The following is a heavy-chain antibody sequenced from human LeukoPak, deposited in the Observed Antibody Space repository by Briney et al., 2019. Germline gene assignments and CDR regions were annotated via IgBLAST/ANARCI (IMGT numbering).Heavy chain of an antibody. Sequence: PSETLSLTCAVYGGSFSGYYWSWIRQPPGKGLEWIGYIYYSGSTNYNPSLKSRVTISVDTSKNQFSLKLSSVTAADTAVYYCASGGYSYGYRGGFDYWGQGTLVTVSS. CDR2: IYYSGST. CDR1: GGSFSGYY. V-gene: IGHV4-59*08. J-gene: IGHJ4*02. CDR3: ASGGYSYGYRGGFDY. D-gene: IGHD5-18*01.